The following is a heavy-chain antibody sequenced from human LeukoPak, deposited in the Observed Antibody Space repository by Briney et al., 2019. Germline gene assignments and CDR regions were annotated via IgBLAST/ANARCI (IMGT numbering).Heavy chain of an antibody. D-gene: IGHD3-22*01. V-gene: IGHV1-2*02. CDR1: GYTFTGYY. CDR2: INPNSGGT. J-gene: IGHJ4*02. CDR3: ARAYYDSSGYSLGDY. Sequence: GASVKVSCKASGYTFTGYYMHWVRQAPGQGLEWMGWINPNSGGTNYAQKFQGRVTMTRDTSISTAYMELSRLRSDDTAVYYCARAYYDSSGYSLGDYWGQGTLVTVSS.